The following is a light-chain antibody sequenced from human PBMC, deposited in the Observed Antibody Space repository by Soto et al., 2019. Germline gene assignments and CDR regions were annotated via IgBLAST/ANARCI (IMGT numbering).Light chain of an antibody. CDR2: EVS. Sequence: QSVLTQPASVSGSPGQSITISCTGTSNDVGGYNYVSWYQQHPGKAPKLVIYEVSHRPSGISDRFSGSKSGNTASLTISGLQVEDEAEYCCSSYTTSSPYVFGPGTKLTVL. V-gene: IGLV2-14*01. CDR3: SSYTTSSPYV. CDR1: SNDVGGYNY. J-gene: IGLJ1*01.